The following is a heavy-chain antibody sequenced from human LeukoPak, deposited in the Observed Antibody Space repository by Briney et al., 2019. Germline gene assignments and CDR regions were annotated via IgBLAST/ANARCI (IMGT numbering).Heavy chain of an antibody. CDR2: IYSGGST. Sequence: GGSLRLSCAAFGFTVSSNYMSWVRQAPGKGLEWVSVIYSGGSTYYADSVKGRFTISRDNSKNTLYLQMNSLRAEDTAVYYCARDGSRDYYGSGSYKDWGQGTLVTVSS. CDR3: ARDGSRDYYGSGSYKD. V-gene: IGHV3-66*01. CDR1: GFTVSSNY. J-gene: IGHJ4*02. D-gene: IGHD3-10*01.